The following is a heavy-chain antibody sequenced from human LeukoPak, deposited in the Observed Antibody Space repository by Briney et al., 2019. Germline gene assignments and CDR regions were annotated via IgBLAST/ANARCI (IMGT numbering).Heavy chain of an antibody. Sequence: SETLSLTCTVSGGSISSGSYYWGWIRQPPGKGLEWIGYIHYSGPANYNPSLKSRVTISVDTSENQFSLKLSSVTAADTAVYNCARHFTSPGGFDIWGQGTMVTVSS. CDR2: IHYSGPA. D-gene: IGHD3-3*02. V-gene: IGHV4-61*05. J-gene: IGHJ3*02. CDR1: GGSISSGSYY. CDR3: ARHFTSPGGFDI.